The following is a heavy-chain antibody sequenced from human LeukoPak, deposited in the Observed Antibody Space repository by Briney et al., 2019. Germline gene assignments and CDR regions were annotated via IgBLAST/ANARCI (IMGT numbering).Heavy chain of an antibody. CDR2: VYSSGST. V-gene: IGHV4-4*09. Sequence: SETLSLTCSVSGGSISNYYWSWIRQPPGKRLEWIGYVYSSGSTNYNPSLRSRVTIALDTSKRQFSLKLRSVTAADTALYYCARIPLGYSGAYYFDSWGQGTLVTVSS. CDR1: GGSISNYY. J-gene: IGHJ4*02. CDR3: ARIPLGYSGAYYFDS. D-gene: IGHD5-12*01.